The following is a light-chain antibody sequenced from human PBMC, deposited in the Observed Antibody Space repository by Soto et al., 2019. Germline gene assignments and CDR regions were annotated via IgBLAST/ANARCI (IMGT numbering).Light chain of an antibody. Sequence: ESVLTQSPATLSLSPGERATLSCRASQSVSSYLAWYQQKPGQAPRLLIYDASNRATGIPARFSGSGSGTDFTLTISSLEPEDFAVYYCQQRSNWPRELTFGGGTKVDIK. CDR1: QSVSSY. CDR3: QQRSNWPRELT. J-gene: IGKJ4*01. V-gene: IGKV3-11*01. CDR2: DAS.